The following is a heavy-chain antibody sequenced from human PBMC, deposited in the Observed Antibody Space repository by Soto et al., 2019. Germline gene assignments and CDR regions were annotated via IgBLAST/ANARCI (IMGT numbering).Heavy chain of an antibody. V-gene: IGHV4-39*01. J-gene: IGHJ5*02. CDR1: GGSISRSTYY. CDR3: ARQVPAAIRLGWFDP. Sequence: SETLSLTCTVSGGSISRSTYYWGWIRQPPGKGLEWIGSIYYSGSTYYRPSLKSRVTISVDTSKNQFSLKLSSVTAADTAVYYCARQVPAAIRLGWFDPWGQGTLVTSPQ. D-gene: IGHD2-2*02. CDR2: IYYSGST.